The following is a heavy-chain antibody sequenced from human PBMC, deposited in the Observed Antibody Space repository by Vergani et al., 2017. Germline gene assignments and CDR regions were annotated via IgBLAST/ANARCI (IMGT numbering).Heavy chain of an antibody. D-gene: IGHD3-3*01. CDR3: AKEASSTYYDFWSGYNFDY. Sequence: EVQLLESGGGLVQPGGSLTLSCAASGFTFSSYAMSCIRLAPGPGREWVSPVSGSGGSTYYADSVKGRFTIARDNSKTTLYLQMNSLRAEDTAVYFCAKEASSTYYDFWSGYNFDYWGQGTLVTVSS. J-gene: IGHJ4*02. V-gene: IGHV3-23*01. CDR2: VSGSGGST. CDR1: GFTFSSYA.